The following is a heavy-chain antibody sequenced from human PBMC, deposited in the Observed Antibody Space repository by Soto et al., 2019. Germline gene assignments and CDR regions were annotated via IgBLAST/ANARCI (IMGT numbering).Heavy chain of an antibody. Sequence: GGSLRLSCAASGFTFSSYAMSWVRQAPGKGLEWVSAISGSGGSTYYADSVKGRFTISRDNSKNTLYLQMNSLRAEDTAVFYCAKGETSTTVTTLHAFDIWGQGTMVTVSS. V-gene: IGHV3-23*01. J-gene: IGHJ3*02. CDR1: GFTFSSYA. CDR3: AKGETSTTVTTLHAFDI. CDR2: ISGSGGST. D-gene: IGHD4-17*01.